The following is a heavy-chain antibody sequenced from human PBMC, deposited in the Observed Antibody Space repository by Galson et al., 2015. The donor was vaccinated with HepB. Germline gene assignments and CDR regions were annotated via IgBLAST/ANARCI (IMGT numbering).Heavy chain of an antibody. CDR2: ISSSSSTI. CDR3: ARNTPGWNSFSDY. Sequence: SLRLSCAASGFTFSSYSMNWVRQAPGKGLEWVSYISSSSSTIYYADSVKGRFTVSRDNAKNSLYLQMNSLRDEDTAVYYCARNTPGWNSFSDYWGQGTLVTVSS. J-gene: IGHJ4*02. V-gene: IGHV3-48*02. CDR1: GFTFSSYS. D-gene: IGHD1-7*01.